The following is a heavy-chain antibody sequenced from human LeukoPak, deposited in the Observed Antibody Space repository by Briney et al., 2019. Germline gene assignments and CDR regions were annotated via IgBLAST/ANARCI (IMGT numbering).Heavy chain of an antibody. D-gene: IGHD3-16*01. Sequence: HPGGSLRLSCAASGLAFSNFAMSWVRQAPGKGLEWVSAMSGSGDGTYYADSVKGRFTISRDNSKNTLYLQMNSLRAEDTAVYYCAKMMGQRLYDYCMDVWGKGTTVTVSS. CDR1: GLAFSNFA. J-gene: IGHJ6*03. V-gene: IGHV3-23*01. CDR2: MSGSGDGT. CDR3: AKMMGQRLYDYCMDV.